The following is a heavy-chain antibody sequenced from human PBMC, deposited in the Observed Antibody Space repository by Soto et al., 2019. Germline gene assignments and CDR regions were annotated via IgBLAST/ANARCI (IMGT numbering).Heavy chain of an antibody. CDR1: GFTFSSYW. Sequence: GGSLRLSCAASGFTFSSYWMSWVRQAPGKGLEWVANIKQDGSEKYYVDSVKGRFTISRDNAKNSLYLQMNSLRAEDTAVYYCARYVGSSWSYYYYGMDVWGQGTTVTVSS. CDR2: IKQDGSEK. J-gene: IGHJ6*02. CDR3: ARYVGSSWSYYYYGMDV. V-gene: IGHV3-7*01. D-gene: IGHD6-13*01.